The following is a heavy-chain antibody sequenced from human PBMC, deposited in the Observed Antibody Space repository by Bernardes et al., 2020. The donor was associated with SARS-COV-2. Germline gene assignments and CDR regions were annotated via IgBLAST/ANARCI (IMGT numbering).Heavy chain of an antibody. D-gene: IGHD3-3*01. Sequence: SEPLSLTCTVSGGSVSSGSYYWSWLLQPPGKGLEWIGYIYYSGITNYNPSLKSRVTISVDTSKNQFSLKLSSVTAADTAVYYCARGNKMITIFGERDWYFDLWGRGTLVTVSS. CDR2: IYYSGIT. CDR1: GGSVSSGSYY. CDR3: ARGNKMITIFGERDWYFDL. J-gene: IGHJ2*01. V-gene: IGHV4-61*01.